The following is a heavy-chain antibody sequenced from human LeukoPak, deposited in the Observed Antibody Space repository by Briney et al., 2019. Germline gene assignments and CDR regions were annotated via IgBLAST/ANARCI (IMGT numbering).Heavy chain of an antibody. CDR3: TRDGGSFCDFDY. J-gene: IGHJ4*02. CDR1: GFSFRNLA. CDR2: INTDGRIT. V-gene: IGHV3-64*02. Sequence: GGSLGLSCVASGFSFRNLAIHWVRQAPGKGLEYVSVINTDGRITYYADSVKGRFTISRDNSKNTVYLQMGSLRGEDMAVYYCTRDGGSFCDFDYWGQGALVTVSS. D-gene: IGHD1-26*01.